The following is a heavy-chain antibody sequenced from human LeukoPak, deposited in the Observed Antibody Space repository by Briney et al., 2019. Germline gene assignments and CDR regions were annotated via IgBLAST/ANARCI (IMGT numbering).Heavy chain of an antibody. CDR2: INPNSGGT. D-gene: IGHD2-8*01. V-gene: IGHV1-2*02. CDR1: GYTFTGYY. CDR3: ARGRRGYCTNGVCSDFDY. Sequence: ASVKVSCKASGYTFTGYYMRWVRQAPGQGLEWMGWINPNSGGTNYAQKFQGRVTMTRDTSISTAYMELSRLRSDDTAVYYCARGRRGYCTNGVCSDFDYWGQGTLVTVSS. J-gene: IGHJ4*02.